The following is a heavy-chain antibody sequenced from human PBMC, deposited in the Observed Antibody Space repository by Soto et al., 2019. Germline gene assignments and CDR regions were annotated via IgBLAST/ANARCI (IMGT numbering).Heavy chain of an antibody. CDR2: ISSSSSYT. V-gene: IGHV3-11*05. CDR3: ARVLRYFDWFYYFDY. J-gene: IGHJ4*02. D-gene: IGHD3-9*01. CDR1: GFTFSDYY. Sequence: QVQLVESGGGLVKPGGSLRLSCAASGFTFSDYYMSWIRQAPGKGLEWVSYISSSSSYTNYADSVKGRFTISRDNAKNSLYLQMNSLRAEDTAVYYCARVLRYFDWFYYFDYWGQGTLVTVSS.